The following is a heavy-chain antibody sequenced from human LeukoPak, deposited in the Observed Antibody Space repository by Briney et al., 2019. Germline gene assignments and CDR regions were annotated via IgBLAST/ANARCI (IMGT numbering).Heavy chain of an antibody. CDR2: IYYSGST. CDR3: ARGRFLDAFDI. V-gene: IGHV4-59*01. D-gene: IGHD3-3*01. Sequence: SETLSLTCTVSGGSISSYYWSWIRQPPGKGLEWIGYIYYSGSTKYKPSLKSRVTISIDTSKNQFSLKLSSVTAADTAVYYCARGRFLDAFDIWGQGTMVTVSS. J-gene: IGHJ3*02. CDR1: GGSISSYY.